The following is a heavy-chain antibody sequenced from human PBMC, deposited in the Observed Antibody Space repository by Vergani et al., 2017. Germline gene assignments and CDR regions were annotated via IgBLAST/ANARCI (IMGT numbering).Heavy chain of an antibody. Sequence: VQLLESGGGLVQPGGSLRLSCAASGFTFTKYAMTWVRQAPGKGLEWIASIYYSGSTYYNPSLKSRVTISVDTSKNQFSLKLSSVTAADTAVYFCARHSTVEWLVKLGWIDPWGQGILVTVSS. CDR1: GFTFTKYA. V-gene: IGHV4-39*01. D-gene: IGHD6-19*01. J-gene: IGHJ5*02. CDR2: IYYSGST. CDR3: ARHSTVEWLVKLGWIDP.